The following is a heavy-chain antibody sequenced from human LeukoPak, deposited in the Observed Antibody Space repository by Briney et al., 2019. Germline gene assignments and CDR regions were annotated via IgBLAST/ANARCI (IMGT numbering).Heavy chain of an antibody. Sequence: PSETLSLTCTVSGGSTSSYYWSWIRQPPGKGLEWIGYIYYSGSTNYNPSLKSRVTISVDTSKNQFSLKLSSVTAADTAVYYCARAPGRRLRYYFDYWGQGTLVTVSS. CDR3: ARAPGRRLRYYFDY. V-gene: IGHV4-59*01. CDR2: IYYSGST. CDR1: GGSTSSYY. J-gene: IGHJ4*02. D-gene: IGHD2-21*02.